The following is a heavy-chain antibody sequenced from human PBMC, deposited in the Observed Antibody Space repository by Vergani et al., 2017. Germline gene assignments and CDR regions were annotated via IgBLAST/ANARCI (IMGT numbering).Heavy chain of an antibody. CDR1: GFDFSSYI. CDR2: ISSSSSYI. D-gene: IGHD3-10*01. J-gene: IGHJ4*02. V-gene: IGHV3-21*02. Sequence: QLVESGGGWVQPGGSLRLSCVVSGFDFSSYIMNWVRQAPGKGLEWVSSISSSSSYIYYADSVKGRFTISRDNAKNSLYLQMNSLRAEDTAVYYCARDRKAYGSGSYDYWGQGTLVTVSS. CDR3: ARDRKAYGSGSYDY.